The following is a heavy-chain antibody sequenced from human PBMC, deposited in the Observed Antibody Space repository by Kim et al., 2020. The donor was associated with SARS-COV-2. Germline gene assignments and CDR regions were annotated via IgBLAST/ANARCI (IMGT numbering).Heavy chain of an antibody. J-gene: IGHJ4*02. Sequence: GGSLRLSCAASGFTFSNYGMSWVRQVPGKGLEWVSVIYSGGSSTYYADSVKGRFTILRDNSKNTLYLQMNSLRADDSAVYYCAKNSPILYSSDRYGFDYFDYWGQGTLVSVSS. CDR2: IYSGGSST. CDR3: AKNSPILYSSDRYGFDYFDY. V-gene: IGHV3-23*03. CDR1: GFTFSNYG. D-gene: IGHD6-19*01.